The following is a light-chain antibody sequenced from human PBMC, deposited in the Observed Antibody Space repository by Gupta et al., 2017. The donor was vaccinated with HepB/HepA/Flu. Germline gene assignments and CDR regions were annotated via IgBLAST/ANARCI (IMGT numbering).Light chain of an antibody. CDR3: QQYKSYAWT. CDR1: QSISSW. Sequence: DIQMTQSPSTLSASVGDRVTITCRASQSISSWLAWYQQKPGKAPKLLIYKASSLESGVPSRFSGSGSGTECTLTISSLQPDDFATYYCQQYKSYAWTCGQGTKVEIK. V-gene: IGKV1-5*03. J-gene: IGKJ1*01. CDR2: KAS.